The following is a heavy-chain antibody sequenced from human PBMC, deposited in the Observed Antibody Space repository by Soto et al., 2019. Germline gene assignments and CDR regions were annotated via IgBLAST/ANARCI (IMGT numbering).Heavy chain of an antibody. CDR2: INAGNGNT. CDR3: ARALYYYDSSGYYIDY. J-gene: IGHJ4*02. CDR1: GYTFTSYA. V-gene: IGHV1-3*01. D-gene: IGHD3-22*01. Sequence: GASVKLSCKASGYTFTSYAMHWVRQAPGQRLEWMGWINAGNGNTKYSQKFQGRVTITRDTSASTAYMELSSLRSEDTAVYYCARALYYYDSSGYYIDYWGQGPLVTVSS.